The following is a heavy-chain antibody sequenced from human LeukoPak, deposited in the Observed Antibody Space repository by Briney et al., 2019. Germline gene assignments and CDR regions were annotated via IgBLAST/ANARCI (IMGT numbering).Heavy chain of an antibody. Sequence: ASVKISCKASGYTFTGYYMHWVRQAPGQGLEWMGWINPNSGGTNYAQKFQGRVTMTRDTSISTAYMELSRLRSDDTAVYYCARDKGLRFLEWLSDWGQGTLVTVSS. CDR1: GYTFTGYY. CDR2: INPNSGGT. CDR3: ARDKGLRFLEWLSD. J-gene: IGHJ4*02. D-gene: IGHD3-3*01. V-gene: IGHV1-2*02.